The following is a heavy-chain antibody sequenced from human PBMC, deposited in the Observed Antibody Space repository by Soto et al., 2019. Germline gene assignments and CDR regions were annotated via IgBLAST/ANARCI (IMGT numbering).Heavy chain of an antibody. CDR2: FYTSGST. CDR1: GGSISSYY. CDR3: ARDRVTLANDAFDI. Sequence: KASETLSLTCTVSGGSISSYYWSWIRQPAGKGLEWIGRFYTSGSTNYNPSLKSRVTMSVDTSKNQFSLNLSSVTAADTAVYYCARDRVTLANDAFDIWGQGTMVTVSS. V-gene: IGHV4-4*07. J-gene: IGHJ3*02. D-gene: IGHD3-10*01.